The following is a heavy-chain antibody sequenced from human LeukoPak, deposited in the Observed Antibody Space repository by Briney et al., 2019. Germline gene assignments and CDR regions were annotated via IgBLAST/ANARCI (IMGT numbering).Heavy chain of an antibody. CDR2: MNPNSGNT. J-gene: IGHJ5*02. CDR3: ASRDCSGGSCYAGFDP. V-gene: IGHV1-8*01. D-gene: IGHD2-15*01. CDR1: GYTFTSYD. Sequence: ASVKVSCKASGYTFTSYDINWVRQATGQGLEWMGWMNPNSGNTGYAQKFQGRVTMTRNTSTSTAYMELSSLRSEDTAVYYCASRDCSGGSCYAGFDPWGQGTLVTVSS.